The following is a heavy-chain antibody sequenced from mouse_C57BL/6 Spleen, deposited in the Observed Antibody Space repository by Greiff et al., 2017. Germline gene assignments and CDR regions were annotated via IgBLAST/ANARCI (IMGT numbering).Heavy chain of an antibody. CDR2: IYPGNSDT. CDR3: TSSSITTVVAFDY. D-gene: IGHD1-1*01. CDR1: GYTFTSYW. Sequence: VQLQQSGTVLARPGASVKMSCKTSGYTFTSYWMHWVKQRPGQGLEWIGAIYPGNSDTSYNQKFKGKAKLTAVTSASTAYMELSSLTNEDSAVYYCTSSSITTVVAFDYWGQGTTLTVSS. J-gene: IGHJ2*01. V-gene: IGHV1-5*01.